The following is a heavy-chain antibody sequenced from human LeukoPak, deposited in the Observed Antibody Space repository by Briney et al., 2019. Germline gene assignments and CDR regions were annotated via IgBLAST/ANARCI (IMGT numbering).Heavy chain of an antibody. CDR1: GYTFTSYG. CDR3: ARDGAAADIYYYYGMDV. CDR2: ISAYNGNT. J-gene: IGHJ6*02. D-gene: IGHD6-13*01. Sequence: ASVKVSCKASGYTFTSYGISWVRQAPGQGLEWMGWISAYNGNTNYAQKFQGRVTITRDTSASTAYMGLSSLRSEDTAVYYCARDGAAADIYYYYGMDVWGQGTTVTVSS. V-gene: IGHV1-18*01.